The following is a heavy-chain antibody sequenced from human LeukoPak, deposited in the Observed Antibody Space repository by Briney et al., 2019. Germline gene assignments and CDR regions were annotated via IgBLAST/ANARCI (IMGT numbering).Heavy chain of an antibody. CDR3: AREDCTIGAVCSSLLDH. CDR2: INSDASTI. CDR1: GLTFSSDW. Sequence: GGSLRLSRAASGLTFSSDWMHWVRQVPGKGLVWVSRINSDASTINYADSVKGRFTISGDNAKNTLYLQMNNLRAEDTAVYYCAREDCTIGAVCSSLLDHWGRGTLVTVSS. V-gene: IGHV3-74*01. D-gene: IGHD2-8*01. J-gene: IGHJ4*02.